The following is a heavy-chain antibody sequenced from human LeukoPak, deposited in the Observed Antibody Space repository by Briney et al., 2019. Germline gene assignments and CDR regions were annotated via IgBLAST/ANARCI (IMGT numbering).Heavy chain of an antibody. Sequence: SVKVSCKASGGTFSSYAISWVRQAPGQGLEWMGGIIPIFGTANYAQKFQGRVTITADKSTSTAYMELSSLRSEDTAVYYCAAGSGSYYNAIFDYWGQGTLVTVSS. V-gene: IGHV1-69*06. CDR1: GGTFSSYA. CDR3: AAGSGSYYNAIFDY. J-gene: IGHJ4*02. CDR2: IIPIFGTA. D-gene: IGHD3-10*01.